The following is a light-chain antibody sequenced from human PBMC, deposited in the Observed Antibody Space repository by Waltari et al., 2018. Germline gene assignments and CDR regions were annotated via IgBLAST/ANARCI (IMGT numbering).Light chain of an antibody. CDR3: CSYVSNTYV. V-gene: IGLV2-23*01. CDR1: TGDAWTYNL. J-gene: IGLJ1*01. CDR2: EGT. Sequence: QSALTQPASVSGSPGQSITISCTGTTGDAWTYNLVSWYQQHPGKAPKLILFEGTKRPSGVSTPFFASKSGNTASLTISGLQADDEADYHCCSYVSNTYVVGTGTKVTVL.